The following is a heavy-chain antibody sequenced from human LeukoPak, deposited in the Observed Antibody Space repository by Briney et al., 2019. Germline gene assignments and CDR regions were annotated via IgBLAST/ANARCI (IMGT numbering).Heavy chain of an antibody. CDR1: GFTFSSYA. CDR2: ISRGGAST. Sequence: GGSLKLSCAASGFTFSSYAMSWVRQAPGKGLEWVSGISRGGASTHYGDSVKGRFTISRDNSRNTVYLQMSSLIGDDTAVYYCAKDSQGTYYGMDVWGQGTTVTVSS. D-gene: IGHD3-10*01. CDR3: AKDSQGTYYGMDV. V-gene: IGHV3-23*01. J-gene: IGHJ6*02.